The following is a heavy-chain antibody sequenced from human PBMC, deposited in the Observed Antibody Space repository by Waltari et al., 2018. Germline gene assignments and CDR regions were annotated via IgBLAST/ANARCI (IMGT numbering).Heavy chain of an antibody. V-gene: IGHV4-39*07. CDR1: GGSISSSSYY. CDR2: IYYSGST. J-gene: IGHJ4*02. Sequence: QLQLQESGPGLVKPSETLSLTCTVSGGSISSSSYYWGWNRQPPGKGLEWIGSIYYSGSTYYNPSLKSRVTISVDTSKNQFSLKLSSVTAADTAVYYCARDLQYGDYGGDYWGQGTLVTVSS. CDR3: ARDLQYGDYGGDY. D-gene: IGHD4-17*01.